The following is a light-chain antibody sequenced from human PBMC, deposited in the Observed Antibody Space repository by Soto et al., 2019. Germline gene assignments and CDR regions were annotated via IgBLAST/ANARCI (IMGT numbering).Light chain of an antibody. Sequence: QSALTQPPSASGSPGQSVTISCTGTSSDIGGYNFVSWYQQHPGKAPKLMIYEVDKRPSGVPDRFSGSKSGNTASLTVSGLQAEDEADYYCLSYAVTTSYVFGTGTKVTVL. CDR1: SSDIGGYNF. CDR3: LSYAVTTSYV. V-gene: IGLV2-8*01. J-gene: IGLJ1*01. CDR2: EVD.